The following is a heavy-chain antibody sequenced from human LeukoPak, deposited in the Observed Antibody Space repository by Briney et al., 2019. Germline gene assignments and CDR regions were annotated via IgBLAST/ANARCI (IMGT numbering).Heavy chain of an antibody. D-gene: IGHD1-26*01. CDR3: ARDLNRVVGATSGIDY. V-gene: IGHV1-18*01. Sequence: GASVKVSCTASGYTFTSYDIHWVRQATGRGLEWMGCISAYNGNTNYAQKLQGRVTMTTDTSTSTAYMELRSLRSDDTAVYYCARDLNRVVGATSGIDYWGQGTLVTVSS. CDR1: GYTFTSYD. J-gene: IGHJ4*02. CDR2: ISAYNGNT.